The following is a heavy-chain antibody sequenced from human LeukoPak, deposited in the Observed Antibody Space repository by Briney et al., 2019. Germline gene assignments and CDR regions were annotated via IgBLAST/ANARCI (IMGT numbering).Heavy chain of an antibody. CDR3: ARTLQSHGSGSYYNVYYYYYMDV. CDR2: INHSVST. D-gene: IGHD3-10*01. CDR1: GGSFSGYY. Sequence: PSETLSLTCAVYGGSFSGYYWSWIRQPPGKGLEWIGEINHSVSTNYNPSLKSRVTISVDTSNNQFSLKLSSVTAADTAVYYCARTLQSHGSGSYYNVYYYYYMDVWGKGTTVTISS. J-gene: IGHJ6*03. V-gene: IGHV4-34*01.